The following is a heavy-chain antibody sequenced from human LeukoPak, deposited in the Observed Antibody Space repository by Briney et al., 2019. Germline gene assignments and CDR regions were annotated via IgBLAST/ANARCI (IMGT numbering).Heavy chain of an antibody. CDR3: ARLHSSRAEEFDP. Sequence: SETLSLTCTVSGGSISGYYWSWIRQSPGKGLEWIGYIYYTGITAYNPSLGSRVTISVDRSNNQFSLRLTSVTAAGTAVYYCARLHSSRAEEFDPWGQGTLVTVSS. V-gene: IGHV4-59*01. CDR1: GGSISGYY. CDR2: IYYTGIT. J-gene: IGHJ5*02.